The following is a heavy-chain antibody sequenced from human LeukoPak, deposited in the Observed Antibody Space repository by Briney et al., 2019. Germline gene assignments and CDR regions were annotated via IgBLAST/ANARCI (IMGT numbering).Heavy chain of an antibody. CDR1: GGSISSYY. V-gene: IGHV4-4*07. Sequence: ASETLSLTCTVSGGSISSYYWSWIRQPAGKGLEWIGRIYTSGSTNYNPSLKSRVTMSVDTSKNQFSLKLSSVTAADTAVYYCARASSSGYYGTKSYNWFDPWGQGTLVTVSS. J-gene: IGHJ5*02. CDR3: ARASSSGYYGTKSYNWFDP. D-gene: IGHD3-22*01. CDR2: IYTSGST.